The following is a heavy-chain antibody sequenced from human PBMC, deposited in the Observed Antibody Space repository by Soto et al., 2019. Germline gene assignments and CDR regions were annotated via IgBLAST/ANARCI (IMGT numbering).Heavy chain of an antibody. J-gene: IGHJ6*02. D-gene: IGHD3-10*02. CDR2: IIPILGIA. CDR3: ARGEELFGELFGYYGMDV. CDR1: GGTFSSYT. Sequence: QVQLVQSGAEVKKPGSSVKVSCKASGGTFSSYTISWVRQAPGQGLEWMGRIIPILGIANYAQKFQGRVTITADKSTSTAYMELSSLRSEDTAVYYCARGEELFGELFGYYGMDVWGQGTTVTVSS. V-gene: IGHV1-69*02.